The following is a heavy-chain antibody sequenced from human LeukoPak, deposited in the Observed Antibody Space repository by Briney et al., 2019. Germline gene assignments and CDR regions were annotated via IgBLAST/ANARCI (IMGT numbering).Heavy chain of an antibody. CDR2: INTNTGNP. D-gene: IGHD3-10*01. CDR3: ASFGAHSFDY. J-gene: IGHJ4*02. V-gene: IGHV7-4-1*02. Sequence: ASVKVSCKASGYTFTSYAMNWVRRAPGQGLEWMGWINTNTGNPTYAQGFTGRFVFSLDTSVSTAYLQISTLKPEDTAVYYCASFGAHSFDYWGQGTLVTVSS. CDR1: GYTFTSYA.